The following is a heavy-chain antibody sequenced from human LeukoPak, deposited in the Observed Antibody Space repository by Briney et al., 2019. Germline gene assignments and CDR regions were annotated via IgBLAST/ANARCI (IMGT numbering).Heavy chain of an antibody. CDR2: FDPEDGET. CDR1: GYTLTELS. D-gene: IGHD6-19*01. J-gene: IGHJ4*02. Sequence: ASVTVSCTVSGYTLTELSMHWVRQAPGKGLEWMGGFDPEDGETIYAQKFQGRVTMTEDTSTDTAYMELSSLRSEDTAVYYCATLVASSGWYEPLDYWGQGTLVTVSS. CDR3: ATLVASSGWYEPLDY. V-gene: IGHV1-24*01.